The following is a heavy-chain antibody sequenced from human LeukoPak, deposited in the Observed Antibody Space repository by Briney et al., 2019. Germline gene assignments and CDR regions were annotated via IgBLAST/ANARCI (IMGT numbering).Heavy chain of an antibody. D-gene: IGHD7-27*01. J-gene: IGHJ4*02. CDR1: GGSISSYY. V-gene: IGHV4-59*01. Sequence: SETLSLTCTVSGGSISSYYWSWIRQPPGKGLEWIGYIYYSGSTNYDPSLKSRVTISVDTSKNQFSLKLSSVTAADTAVYYCARYDFWGSSFDYWGQGTLVTVSS. CDR2: IYYSGST. CDR3: ARYDFWGSSFDY.